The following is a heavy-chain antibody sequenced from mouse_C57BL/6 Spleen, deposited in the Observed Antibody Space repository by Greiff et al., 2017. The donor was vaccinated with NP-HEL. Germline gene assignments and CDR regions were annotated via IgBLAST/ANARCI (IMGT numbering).Heavy chain of an antibody. J-gene: IGHJ4*01. CDR2: INPNYGTT. CDR1: GYSFTDYN. Sequence: EVQLQQSGPYLAEPGASVKISCKASGYSFTDYNMNWVKQSNGKSLEWIGVINPNYGTTSYNQKFKGKATLTVDQSSSTAYMQLNSLTSEDSAVYYCASYYGSSYKGDAMDYWGQGTSVTVSS. D-gene: IGHD1-1*01. CDR3: ASYYGSSYKGDAMDY. V-gene: IGHV1-39*01.